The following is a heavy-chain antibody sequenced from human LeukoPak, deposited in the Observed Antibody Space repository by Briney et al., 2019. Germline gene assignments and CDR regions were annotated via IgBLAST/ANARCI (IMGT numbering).Heavy chain of an antibody. D-gene: IGHD3-10*01. Sequence: GGSLRLSCAASGFTFSSYWMSWVRQAPGKGLEWVANIKQDGSEKYYVDSVKGRFTISRDSAKNSLYLQMNSLRAEDTAVYYCTREITMLACFDYWGQGTLVTVSS. V-gene: IGHV3-7*03. CDR2: IKQDGSEK. J-gene: IGHJ4*02. CDR1: GFTFSSYW. CDR3: TREITMLACFDY.